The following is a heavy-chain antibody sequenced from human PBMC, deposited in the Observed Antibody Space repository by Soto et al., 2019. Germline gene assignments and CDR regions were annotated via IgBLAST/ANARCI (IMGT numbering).Heavy chain of an antibody. J-gene: IGHJ2*01. V-gene: IGHV1-69*01. CDR2: IIPIFGTA. D-gene: IGHD2-8*01. CDR1: GGTFSSYV. CDR3: ARTDCTNGVCYTDWYFDL. Sequence: QVQLVQSGAEVKKPGSSVKVSCKASGGTFSSYVISWVRQAPGQGLEWMGGIIPIFGTANYAQKFHGRVTITADEATSRAYREVSSLRSEDRAVYYCARTDCTNGVCYTDWYFDLWGRGSLVTVSS.